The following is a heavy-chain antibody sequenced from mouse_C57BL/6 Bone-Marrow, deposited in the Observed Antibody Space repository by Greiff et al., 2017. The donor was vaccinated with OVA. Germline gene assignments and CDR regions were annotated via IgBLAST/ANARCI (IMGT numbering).Heavy chain of an antibody. CDR2: IYPRDGST. CDR1: GYTFTDHT. J-gene: IGHJ4*01. D-gene: IGHD2-4*01. CDR3: ARTPIYYDYGYAMGD. Sequence: QVQLKESDAELVKPGASVKLSCKVSGYTFTDHTIHWMKQRPEQGLEWIGYIYPRDGSTKYNEKFKGKATLTADKSSSTAYMQLNSLTSEDSAVYFCARTPIYYDYGYAMGDWGQGTSVTVAS. V-gene: IGHV1-78*01.